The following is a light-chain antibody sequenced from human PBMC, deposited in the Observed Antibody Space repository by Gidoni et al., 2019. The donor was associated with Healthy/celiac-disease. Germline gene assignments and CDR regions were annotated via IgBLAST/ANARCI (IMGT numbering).Light chain of an antibody. J-gene: IGKJ2*01. CDR3: QQLNSYPRT. V-gene: IGKV1-9*01. Sequence: DIQFTQSPSFLSASVGDRVTITCRASQGISSYLAWYHQKPGKAPKLLIYAASTLQSGVPSRFSGSGSGTEFTLTISSLQAEDFATYYCQQLNSYPRTFGQGTKLEIK. CDR1: QGISSY. CDR2: AAS.